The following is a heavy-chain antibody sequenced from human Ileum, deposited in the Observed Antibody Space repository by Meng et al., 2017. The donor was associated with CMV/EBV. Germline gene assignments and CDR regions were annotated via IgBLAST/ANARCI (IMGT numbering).Heavy chain of an antibody. V-gene: IGHV1-2*02. J-gene: IGHJ4*02. D-gene: IGHD1-7*01. CDR2: INPNNGDT. CDR1: GYTFTSYY. Sequence: QGKLVQSWSEVKTPGASVKVSCKASGYTFTSYYIHWVRQAPGQGLEWMGWINPNNGDTNYAQKFQGGVTMTRDTSINTAYMEVTSADTAVYYCARGANYASYRVDYWGQGTLVTVSS. CDR3: ARGANYASYRVDY.